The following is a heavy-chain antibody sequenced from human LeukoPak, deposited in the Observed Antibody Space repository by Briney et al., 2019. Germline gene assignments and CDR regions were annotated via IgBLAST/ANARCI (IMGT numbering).Heavy chain of an antibody. V-gene: IGHV4-34*01. CDR1: GGSFSGYY. CDR2: INHSGST. Sequence: SETLSLTCAVYGGSFSGYYWSWIRQLPGKGLEWIGEINHSGSTNYNPSLKSRVTFSVDTSKNQFSLKLSSVTAADTAVYYCARRPRRYSYGYWDYWGQGTLVTVSS. D-gene: IGHD5-18*01. CDR3: ARRPRRYSYGYWDY. J-gene: IGHJ4*02.